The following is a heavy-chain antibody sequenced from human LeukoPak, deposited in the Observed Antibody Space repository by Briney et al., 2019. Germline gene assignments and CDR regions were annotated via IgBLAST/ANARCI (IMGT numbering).Heavy chain of an antibody. CDR1: GFTFSSYS. D-gene: IGHD3-22*01. J-gene: IGHJ4*02. CDR3: ARFPLFYDSSGYGSY. Sequence: GGSLRLSCAASGFTFSSYSMNWVRQAPGKGLEWVSSISSSSSYIYYADSVKGRFTISRDNAKNSLYLQMNSLRAEDTAVYYCARFPLFYDSSGYGSYWGQGTLVTVSS. V-gene: IGHV3-21*01. CDR2: ISSSSSYI.